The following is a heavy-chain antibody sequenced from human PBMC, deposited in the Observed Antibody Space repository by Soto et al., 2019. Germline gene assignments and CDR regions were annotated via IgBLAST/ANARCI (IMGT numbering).Heavy chain of an antibody. CDR3: ARQPTAGDTDLWFDP. V-gene: IGHV4-39*01. CDR1: GGSISTSRSY. D-gene: IGHD6-13*01. Sequence: SETLSLTCSVSGGSISTSRSYWAWIRQPPGKGLEWLANIFYSGSTFYNPSLASRVSVSVDTSKNEFSLKLRSVTAADTAVYYCARQPTAGDTDLWFDPWGQGTLVTVSS. CDR2: IFYSGST. J-gene: IGHJ5*02.